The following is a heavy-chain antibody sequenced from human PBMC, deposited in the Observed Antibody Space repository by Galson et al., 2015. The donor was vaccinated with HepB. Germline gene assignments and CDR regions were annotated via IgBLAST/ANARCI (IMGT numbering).Heavy chain of an antibody. CDR2: ISSTGFGGTT. CDR3: ARHPVSFCGGDCYTYFFDY. Sequence: SLRLSCAGSELTFGDYAVSWFRQAPGKRLEWVGLISSTGFGGTTECAASLKVRFNIARDDSKGVAYLQMGSLMHEDTAVYSCARHPVSFCGGDCYTYFFDYWVQGTQVVVSS. CDR1: ELTFGDYA. J-gene: IGHJ4*02. V-gene: IGHV3-49*03. D-gene: IGHD2-21*02.